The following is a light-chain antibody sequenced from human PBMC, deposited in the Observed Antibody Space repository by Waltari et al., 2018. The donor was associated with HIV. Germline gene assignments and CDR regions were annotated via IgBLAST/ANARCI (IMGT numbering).Light chain of an antibody. J-gene: IGKJ5*01. CDR1: QSIRSY. CDR2: AAS. V-gene: IGKV1-39*01. CDR3: QQSHSVPVT. Sequence: DIQMTQSPSSLSASVGDRVTITCRASQSIRSYLTWYQQKPGKVPKLLIYAASTLQSGNPSRFSGSGSGTEFTLTISSLQPDDFATYYCQQSHSVPVTFGHGTPLDVK.